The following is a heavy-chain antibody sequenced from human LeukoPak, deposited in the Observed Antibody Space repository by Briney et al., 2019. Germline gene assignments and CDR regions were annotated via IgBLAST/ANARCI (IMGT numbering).Heavy chain of an antibody. J-gene: IGHJ4*02. Sequence: SETLSLTCTVSGGSISSYYWSWIRQPPGKGLEWIGYIYDSGSTNYNPSPKSRVTISVDTSKNQFSLKLSSVTAADTAVYYCAFGNSGSYTFDYWGQGTLVTVSS. V-gene: IGHV4-59*08. D-gene: IGHD1-26*01. CDR3: AFGNSGSYTFDY. CDR1: GGSISSYY. CDR2: IYDSGST.